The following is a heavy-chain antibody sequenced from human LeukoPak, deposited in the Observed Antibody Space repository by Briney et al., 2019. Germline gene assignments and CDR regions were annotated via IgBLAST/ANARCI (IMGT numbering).Heavy chain of an antibody. CDR3: ARLAEYCSSTSCYEFMIDY. V-gene: IGHV1-18*01. CDR1: GYTFTSYG. J-gene: IGHJ4*02. Sequence: ASVKVSCEASGYTFTSYGISWVRQAPGQGLEWMGWISAYNGNTNYAQKLQGRVTMTTDTSTSTAYMELRSLRSDDTAVYYCARLAEYCSSTSCYEFMIDYWGQGTLVTVSS. CDR2: ISAYNGNT. D-gene: IGHD2-2*01.